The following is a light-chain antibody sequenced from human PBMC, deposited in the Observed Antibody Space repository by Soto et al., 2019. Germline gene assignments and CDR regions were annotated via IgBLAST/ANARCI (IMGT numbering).Light chain of an antibody. J-gene: IGKJ5*01. CDR3: QQRINSPPSIP. CDR2: GAS. V-gene: IGKV3D-20*02. CDR1: QSVSSNH. Sequence: IVVTQSPGTLSLKPGERATLSCRASQSVSSNHLARYQQKPGQAPRLLIYGASNRATGIPDRFSGSGSRTDFTLTISRLAPEDFAVYYCQQRINSPPSIPSAQRGLPEIK.